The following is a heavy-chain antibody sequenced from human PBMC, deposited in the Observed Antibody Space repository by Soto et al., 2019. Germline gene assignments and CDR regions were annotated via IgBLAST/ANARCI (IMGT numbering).Heavy chain of an antibody. V-gene: IGHV3-33*01. Sequence: GGSLRLSCAASGFTFSSYGMHWVRQAPGKGLEWVAVIWYDGSNKYYADSVKGRFTISRDNSKNTLYLQMNSLRAEDTAVYYCARGGSYGATMEEWYFDLWGRGTLVTVSS. CDR1: GFTFSSYG. CDR2: IWYDGSNK. J-gene: IGHJ2*01. D-gene: IGHD5-12*01. CDR3: ARGGSYGATMEEWYFDL.